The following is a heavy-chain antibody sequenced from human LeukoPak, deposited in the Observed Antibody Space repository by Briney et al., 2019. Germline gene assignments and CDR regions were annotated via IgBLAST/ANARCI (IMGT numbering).Heavy chain of an antibody. D-gene: IGHD2-15*01. Sequence: GGPLRLSCAASGFTFSSYWMHWVRQAPGKGLVWVSRINTDGSSTNYADSVKGRFTISRDNAKNTLYLQMNSLRAEDTAVYYCARGHIVVGYYYYMDVWGKGTTVTVSS. V-gene: IGHV3-74*01. CDR3: ARGHIVVGYYYYMDV. CDR2: INTDGSST. J-gene: IGHJ6*03. CDR1: GFTFSSYW.